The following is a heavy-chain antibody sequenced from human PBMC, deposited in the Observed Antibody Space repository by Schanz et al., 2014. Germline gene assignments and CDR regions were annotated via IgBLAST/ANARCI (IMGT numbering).Heavy chain of an antibody. Sequence: EADLVESGGGLIQRGESLRLSCSASGFSFSSYSMNWVRQAPGEGLEWLSYIAGKSTTVYYADSVKGRFTVSRDNARNSLYLHINILGAEDTAVYYCARDGDRFYHNCYMDVWGKGTTVTVSS. CDR1: GFSFSSYS. D-gene: IGHD4-17*01. V-gene: IGHV3-48*01. CDR2: IAGKSTTV. CDR3: ARDGDRFYHNCYMDV. J-gene: IGHJ6*03.